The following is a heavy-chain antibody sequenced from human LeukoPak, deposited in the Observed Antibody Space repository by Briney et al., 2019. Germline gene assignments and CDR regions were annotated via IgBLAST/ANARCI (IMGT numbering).Heavy chain of an antibody. CDR2: IYTSGST. CDR3: ARDRGNWNYPLDY. CDR1: GGSISSYY. D-gene: IGHD1-7*01. Sequence: KPSENLALTCTFSGGSISSYYWGWIRQPAGKGLEWIGRIYTSGSTNYNPSLKSRVTMSVDTSKNQFSLKLSSVTAADTAVYYCARDRGNWNYPLDYWGQGTLVTVSS. V-gene: IGHV4-4*07. J-gene: IGHJ4*02.